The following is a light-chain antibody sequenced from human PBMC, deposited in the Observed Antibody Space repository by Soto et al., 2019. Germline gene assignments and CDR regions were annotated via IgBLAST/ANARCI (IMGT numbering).Light chain of an antibody. CDR3: QHYSNWPPT. Sequence: EMVMPQSPATLSVSPGERVTLSCRASESVHRNLAWYQQKPGQGPSLLIYYASTRATGVPDRFTGSGSGTEFTLTISSLQSEDFGVYHCQHYSNWPPTFGPGTKVEIK. CDR2: YAS. CDR1: ESVHRN. V-gene: IGKV3-15*01. J-gene: IGKJ3*01.